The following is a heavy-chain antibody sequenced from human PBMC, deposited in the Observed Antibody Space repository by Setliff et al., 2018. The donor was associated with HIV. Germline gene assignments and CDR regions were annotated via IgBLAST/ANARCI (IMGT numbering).Heavy chain of an antibody. CDR2: IYRTGST. V-gene: IGHV4-38-2*01. CDR3: ARHLQAFDI. Sequence: PSETLSLTCRVSGYSIISGDYWGWIRQPPGKGLEWIGSIYRTGSTYYNPSLKSRVTTSVDTSKSQFSLRLNSVTAADTAVYYCARHLQAFDIWGHGTMVTVSS. CDR1: GYSIISGDY. J-gene: IGHJ3*02. D-gene: IGHD1-1*01.